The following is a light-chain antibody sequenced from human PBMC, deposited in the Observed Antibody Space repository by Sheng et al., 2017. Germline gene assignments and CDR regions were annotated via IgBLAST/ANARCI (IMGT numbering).Light chain of an antibody. V-gene: IGKV1-5*03. CDR3: QQYSDDWS. J-gene: IGKJ1*01. Sequence: IQMTQSPSTLSASVGDRVTITCRASQNIRIWLAWYQQKPGKAPKVLIYKASNLETGVPSRFSGGGSGTQFTLTITNLQSDDFATYYCQQYSDDWSFGQGTKVGKQT. CDR2: KAS. CDR1: QNIRIW.